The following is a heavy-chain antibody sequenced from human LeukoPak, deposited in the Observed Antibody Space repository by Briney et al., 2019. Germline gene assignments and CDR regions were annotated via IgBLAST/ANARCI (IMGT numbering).Heavy chain of an antibody. J-gene: IGHJ4*02. Sequence: ASMKVSCKASGYTFTSYDINWVRQATGQGLEWMGWMNPNSGSTGYAQKFQGRVTITRNTSISTAYMELSSLRSEDTAVYYCARGFSTYYYDSSGYMSRDYWGQGTLVTVSS. D-gene: IGHD3-22*01. CDR2: MNPNSGST. CDR3: ARGFSTYYYDSSGYMSRDY. V-gene: IGHV1-8*03. CDR1: GYTFTSYD.